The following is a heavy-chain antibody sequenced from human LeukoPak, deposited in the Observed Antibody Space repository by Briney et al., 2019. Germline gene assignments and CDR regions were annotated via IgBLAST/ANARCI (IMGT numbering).Heavy chain of an antibody. D-gene: IGHD3-16*02. J-gene: IGHJ4*02. CDR1: GGSFSGYY. V-gene: IGHV4-34*01. CDR3: ARSLYDYVWGSYRSVPPRRSYYFDY. CDR2: INHSGST. Sequence: SETLSLTCAVYGGSFSGYYWSWIRQPPGKGLEWMGEINHSGSTNYNPSLKSRVTISVDTSKNQFSLKLSSVTAADTAVYYCARSLYDYVWGSYRSVPPRRSYYFDYWGQGTLVTVSS.